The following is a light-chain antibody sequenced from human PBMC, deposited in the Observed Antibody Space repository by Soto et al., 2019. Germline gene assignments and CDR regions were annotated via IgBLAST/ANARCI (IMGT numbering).Light chain of an antibody. CDR1: SSDVGSYNL. J-gene: IGLJ1*01. Sequence: QSALTQPASVSGSPGQPITISCTGNSSDVGSYNLVSWYQQHPGKAPKLMIYEGSKRPSGVSNRFSGSKSGNTASLTLSGLQAEDEADYYCCAYAGSSTDVFGTGTKVTVL. CDR3: CAYAGSSTDV. V-gene: IGLV2-23*01. CDR2: EGS.